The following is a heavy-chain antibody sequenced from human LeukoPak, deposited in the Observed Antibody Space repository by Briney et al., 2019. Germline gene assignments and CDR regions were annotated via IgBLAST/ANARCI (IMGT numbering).Heavy chain of an antibody. CDR1: GFTFSSYS. D-gene: IGHD3-16*02. J-gene: IGHJ4*02. Sequence: GSLRLSCAASGFTFSSYSMNWVRQAPGKGLEWIGTMYHSGSTYYNPSLKSRDTISVDTSKNQFSLKLGSVTAADTAVYYCARYDVWGSYRAFDYWGQGTLVTVSS. CDR2: MYHSGST. V-gene: IGHV4-38-2*01. CDR3: ARYDVWGSYRAFDY.